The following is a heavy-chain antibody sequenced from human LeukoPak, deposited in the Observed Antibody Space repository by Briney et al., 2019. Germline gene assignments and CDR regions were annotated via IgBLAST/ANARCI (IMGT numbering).Heavy chain of an antibody. CDR2: ISGSGDNT. D-gene: IGHD2-15*01. V-gene: IGHV3-23*01. CDR3: AKDPRGDCSGGSCHYLDY. CDR1: GFTFSSYG. Sequence: PGGSLRLSCAASGFTFSSYGMHWVRQAPGKGLEWVSAISGSGDNTYYADSVKGRFTISRDNSRNTLFLQMNSLRAEDTAVYYCAKDPRGDCSGGSCHYLDYWGQGTLVTVSS. J-gene: IGHJ4*02.